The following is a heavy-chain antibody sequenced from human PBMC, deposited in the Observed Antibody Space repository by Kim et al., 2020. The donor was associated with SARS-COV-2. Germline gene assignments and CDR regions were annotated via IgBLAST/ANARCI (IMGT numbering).Heavy chain of an antibody. Sequence: GESLKISCKAFGYTFTTYWIAWVRHMPGKGLEWMGIINGGDSDTRYNPSFQDHVTMSADKAIGTAYLQWNRLQAPDTAIYYCARHIGSGSYHGASDIWGQGTLVTVSA. J-gene: IGHJ3*02. CDR3: ARHIGSGSYHGASDI. CDR1: GYTFTTYW. CDR2: INGGDSDT. D-gene: IGHD1-26*01. V-gene: IGHV5-51*01.